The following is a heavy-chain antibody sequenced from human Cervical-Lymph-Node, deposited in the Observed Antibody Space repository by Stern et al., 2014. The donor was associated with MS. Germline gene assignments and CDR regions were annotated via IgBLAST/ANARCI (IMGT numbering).Heavy chain of an antibody. CDR2: INPNSGDT. CDR1: EYTFTGYY. D-gene: IGHD2-2*01. Sequence: VQLVESGAEVKKPGASVKISCKASEYTFTGYYIHWVRQAPGHGLEWMGWINPNSGDTNYAQKFQGWVTMTRDTSIGTAYLELSSLRSNDTAVYYCERSVRIVRSSTNGWLAPWGQGTLVTVSP. CDR3: ERSVRIVRSSTNGWLAP. V-gene: IGHV1-2*04. J-gene: IGHJ5*02.